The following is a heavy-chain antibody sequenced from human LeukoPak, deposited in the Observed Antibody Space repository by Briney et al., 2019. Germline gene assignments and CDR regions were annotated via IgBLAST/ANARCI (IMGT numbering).Heavy chain of an antibody. Sequence: GASVKVSCKVSEYTLTELSMHWVRQAPGQGLEWMGWINPNSGGTNYAQKFQGRVTMTRDTSISTAYMELSRLRSDDTAVYYCARVGIVVVPAAISSFTGGMDVWGQGTTVTVSS. CDR3: ARVGIVVVPAAISSFTGGMDV. J-gene: IGHJ6*02. D-gene: IGHD2-2*03. CDR1: EYTLTELS. CDR2: INPNSGGT. V-gene: IGHV1-2*02.